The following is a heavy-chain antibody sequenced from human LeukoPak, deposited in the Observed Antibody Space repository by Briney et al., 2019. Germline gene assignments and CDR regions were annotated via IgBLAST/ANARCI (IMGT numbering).Heavy chain of an antibody. Sequence: GGSLRLSCAASGFTFSSYEMNWVRQAPGKGLEWVSSISSSSSYIYYADSVKGRFTISRDNAKNSLYLQMNSLRAEDTAVYYCARGGRTIFGVVPSDYWGQGTLVTVSS. D-gene: IGHD3-3*01. CDR2: ISSSSSYI. J-gene: IGHJ4*02. CDR3: ARGGRTIFGVVPSDY. V-gene: IGHV3-21*01. CDR1: GFTFSSYE.